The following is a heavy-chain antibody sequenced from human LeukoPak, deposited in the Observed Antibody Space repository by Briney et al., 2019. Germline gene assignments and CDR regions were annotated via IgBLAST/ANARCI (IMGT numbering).Heavy chain of an antibody. D-gene: IGHD4-11*01. CDR2: IHYSGTT. Sequence: SETLSLTCTVSDDSINNHFWSWVRQSPGRGLEWIGYIHYSGTTSYNPSLKRRATIVLDASNNKFSLKLSSVTAADTAVYFCARESGYRDSNYIGTFDFWGRGLLITVSS. J-gene: IGHJ3*01. V-gene: IGHV4-59*11. CDR3: ARESGYRDSNYIGTFDF. CDR1: DDSINNHF.